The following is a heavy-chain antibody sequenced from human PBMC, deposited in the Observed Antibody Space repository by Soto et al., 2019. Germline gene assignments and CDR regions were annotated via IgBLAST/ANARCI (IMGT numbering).Heavy chain of an antibody. V-gene: IGHV3-13*01. CDR3: ARWAGKDGYNYDDYYYYGMDV. Sequence: GGSLRLSCAASGFTFSSYDMHWVRQATGKGLEWVSAIGTAGDTYYPGSVKGRFTISRANAKNSLYLQMNSLRAEDTAVYYCARWAGKDGYNYDDYYYYGMDVWGQGTTVTVSS. J-gene: IGHJ6*02. CDR2: IGTAGDT. D-gene: IGHD5-12*01. CDR1: GFTFSSYD.